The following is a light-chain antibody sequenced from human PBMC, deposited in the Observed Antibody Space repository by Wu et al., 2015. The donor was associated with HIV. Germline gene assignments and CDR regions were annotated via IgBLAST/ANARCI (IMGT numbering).Light chain of an antibody. J-gene: IGKJ5*01. Sequence: EIVLTQSPAILSLSLGERATLSCRASQSVSNYLAWYQQKPGQPPRLLIYDASDRATGISARFSGSGSGTDFTLTISSLEPEDSAVYYCQHRFNWPLIFGQGTRLEIK. CDR1: QSVSNY. CDR3: QHRFNWPLI. CDR2: DAS. V-gene: IGKV3-11*01.